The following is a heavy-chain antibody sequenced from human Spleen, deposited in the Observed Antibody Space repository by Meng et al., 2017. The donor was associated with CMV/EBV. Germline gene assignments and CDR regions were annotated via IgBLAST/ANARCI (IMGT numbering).Heavy chain of an antibody. V-gene: IGHV3-48*03. CDR2: ISSSGSTI. J-gene: IGHJ4*02. CDR3: AREAYYFDY. Sequence: GESLKISCAASGFTFSDYGFHWVRQAPGKGLEWVSYISSSGSTIYYADFVKGRFTISRDNAKNSLYLQMNSLRAEDTAVYYCAREAYYFDYWGQGTLVTVSS. CDR1: GFTFSDYG.